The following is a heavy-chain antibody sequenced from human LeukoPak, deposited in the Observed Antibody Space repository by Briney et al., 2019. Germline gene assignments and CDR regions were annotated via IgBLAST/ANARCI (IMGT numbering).Heavy chain of an antibody. J-gene: IGHJ4*02. Sequence: SETLSLTCTVSGGSISSYYWSWIRQPPGKGLEWIGYIYYSGSTNYNPSLKSRVTISVDTSKNQFSLKLGSVTAADTAVYYCARGDCSSTSCSLYYFDYWDQGTLVTVSS. D-gene: IGHD2-2*01. CDR3: ARGDCSSTSCSLYYFDY. CDR1: GGSISSYY. CDR2: IYYSGST. V-gene: IGHV4-59*01.